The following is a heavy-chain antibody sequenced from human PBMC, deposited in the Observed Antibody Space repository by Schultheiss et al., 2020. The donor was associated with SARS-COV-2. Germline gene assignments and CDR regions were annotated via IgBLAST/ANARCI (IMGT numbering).Heavy chain of an antibody. CDR2: VTAGGGST. V-gene: IGHV3-23*01. CDR1: GFTFSSYG. J-gene: IGHJ4*02. CDR3: AKDVGGSGSFFDY. Sequence: GGSLRLSCAASGFTFSSYGMHWVRQAPGKGLEWVSSVTAGGGSTFYADSVKGRFTISRDNSNNTVYLQMNTLRVEDTAIYYCAKDVGGSGSFFDYWGQGILVTVSS. D-gene: IGHD6-19*01.